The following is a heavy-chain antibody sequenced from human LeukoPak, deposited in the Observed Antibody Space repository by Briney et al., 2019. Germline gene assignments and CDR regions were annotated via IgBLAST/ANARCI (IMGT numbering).Heavy chain of an antibody. D-gene: IGHD1-26*01. Sequence: QTGGSLRLSCAVSGFTFSNFWMSWVRQAPGKGLEWVANIKQDGSETYYVDSVKGRFTLSRDNAKNSLYLQMNSLRAEDTAFYYCARWACGHYDYWGQGTLVTVSS. CDR2: IKQDGSET. V-gene: IGHV3-7*03. CDR1: GFTFSNFW. J-gene: IGHJ4*02. CDR3: ARWACGHYDY.